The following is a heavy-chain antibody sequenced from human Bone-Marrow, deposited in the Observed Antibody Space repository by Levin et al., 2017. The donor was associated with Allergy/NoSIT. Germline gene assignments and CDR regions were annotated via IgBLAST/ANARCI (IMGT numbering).Heavy chain of an antibody. CDR1: GYTFTSYG. Sequence: GESLKISCKASGYTFTSYGISWVRQAPGQGLEWMGWISAYNGNTNYAQKLQGRVTMTTDTSTSTAYMELRSLRSDDTAVYYCARVMGSYCSGGSCYSSGLDYWGQGTLVTVSS. V-gene: IGHV1-18*01. J-gene: IGHJ4*02. D-gene: IGHD2-15*01. CDR3: ARVMGSYCSGGSCYSSGLDY. CDR2: ISAYNGNT.